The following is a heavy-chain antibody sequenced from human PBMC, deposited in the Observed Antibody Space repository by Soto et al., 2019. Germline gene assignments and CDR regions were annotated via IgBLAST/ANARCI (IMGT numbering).Heavy chain of an antibody. CDR2: IIPIFGTA. V-gene: IGHV1-69*01. Sequence: QVQLVQSGAEVKKPGSSVKVSCKASGGTFSSYAISWVRQAPGQGLEWMGGIIPIFGTANYAQKFQGRVKITADESTSTAYMELSSLRAEDTAVYYCARVMGYSDGYQKNMFDPWGQGTLVTVSS. CDR1: GGTFSSYA. D-gene: IGHD5-18*01. CDR3: ARVMGYSDGYQKNMFDP. J-gene: IGHJ5*02.